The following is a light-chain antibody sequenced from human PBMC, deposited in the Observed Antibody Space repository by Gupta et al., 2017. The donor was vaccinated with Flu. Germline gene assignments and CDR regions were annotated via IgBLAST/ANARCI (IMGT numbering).Light chain of an antibody. J-gene: IGLJ2*01. CDR3: AQCDDILDGPV. Sequence: VTISCSGAICNGGSNSVRWYPHLPGAAPKLLIYKDNERPSGAAARFSGTKSGASASLFIDILQAEDEAIYFCAQCDDILDGPVFGGGTRLTVL. CDR1: ICNGGSNS. V-gene: IGLV1-44*01. CDR2: KDN.